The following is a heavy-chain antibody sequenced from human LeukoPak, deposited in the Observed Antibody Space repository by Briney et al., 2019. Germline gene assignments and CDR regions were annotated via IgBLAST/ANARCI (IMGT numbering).Heavy chain of an antibody. CDR1: GYTFSNYG. CDR2: ISAYNGDT. J-gene: IGHJ4*02. Sequence: GASVKVSCKTSGYTFSNYGISWVRQAPGQGLEWLGWISAYNGDTKYAQKFQGRVTMTTDASTTTGHMELTSLRSDDTAVYFCARFYSNFGDCWGQGTLVTVSS. V-gene: IGHV1-18*01. D-gene: IGHD4-11*01. CDR3: ARFYSNFGDC.